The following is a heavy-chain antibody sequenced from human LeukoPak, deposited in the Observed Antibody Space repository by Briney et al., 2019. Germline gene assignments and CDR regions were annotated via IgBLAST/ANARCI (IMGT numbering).Heavy chain of an antibody. J-gene: IGHJ5*02. D-gene: IGHD3-22*01. CDR2: IRYDGSNK. CDR1: GFTFSSYG. CDR3: AKSYDSSGYYQNWFDP. Sequence: SGGSLRLSCAASGFTFSSYGMHWVRQAPGKGLEWVAFIRYDGSNKYYADSVKGRFTISRDNSKNTLYLQMNSLRAEDTAVYYCAKSYDSSGYYQNWFDPWGQGTLVTVSS. V-gene: IGHV3-30*02.